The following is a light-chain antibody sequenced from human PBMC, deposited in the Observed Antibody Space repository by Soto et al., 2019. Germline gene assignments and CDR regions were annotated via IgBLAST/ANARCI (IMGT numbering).Light chain of an antibody. CDR2: DVS. CDR3: RSFTTSTAFVV. V-gene: IGLV2-14*03. CDR1: SSDITYYNY. J-gene: IGLJ2*01. Sequence: QSALTQPASVSGSPGQSITISCTGTSSDITYYNYVSWYQQHPGKAPKLMIYDVSNRPSGVSNRFSGSKSGNTASLTISGLQAEDEAYYYCRSFTTSTAFVVFGGGTKLTVL.